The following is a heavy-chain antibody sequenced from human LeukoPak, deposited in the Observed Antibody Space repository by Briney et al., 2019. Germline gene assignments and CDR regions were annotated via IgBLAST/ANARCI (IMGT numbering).Heavy chain of an antibody. J-gene: IGHJ6*02. V-gene: IGHV3-23*01. Sequence: QSGGSLRLSCATSGVTFSSYAMSWVRPAPGKGLEWVSAISGSGCSTYYADSVKGRFTISRDNSKNTLYLQMNSLRAEDTAVYYCAKDQWRSLLAVAGTPYYYYGMDVWGQGTTVTVSS. CDR3: AKDQWRSLLAVAGTPYYYYGMDV. CDR1: GVTFSSYA. D-gene: IGHD6-19*01. CDR2: ISGSGCST.